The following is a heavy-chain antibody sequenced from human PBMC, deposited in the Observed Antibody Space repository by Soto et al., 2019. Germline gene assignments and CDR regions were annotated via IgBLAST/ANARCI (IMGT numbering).Heavy chain of an antibody. Sequence: PSETLSLTCTVSGDSIDNDDYYWSWIRQPPGKGLEWIGYISNSGSTFHNPSLRGRLSMSIDTSKNQFSLNLSSVTAADTAVYYCARDRLMATAGTARHYFGLDVWGQGTTVTVSS. D-gene: IGHD5-18*01. CDR2: ISNSGST. J-gene: IGHJ6*02. V-gene: IGHV4-30-4*01. CDR3: ARDRLMATAGTARHYFGLDV. CDR1: GDSIDNDDYY.